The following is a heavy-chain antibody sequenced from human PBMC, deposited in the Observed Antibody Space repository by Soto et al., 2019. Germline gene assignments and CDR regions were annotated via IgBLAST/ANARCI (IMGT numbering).Heavy chain of an antibody. V-gene: IGHV5-51*01. Sequence: GESLKISCKGSGYSFTSYWIGWVRQMPGKGLEWMGIIYPGDSDTRYSPSFQGQVTISADKSISTAYLQWSSLKASDTAMYYCAGLGPAAAVPNWFDHWGQGTLVTVSS. CDR2: IYPGDSDT. CDR1: GYSFTSYW. CDR3: AGLGPAAAVPNWFDH. J-gene: IGHJ5*02. D-gene: IGHD6-13*01.